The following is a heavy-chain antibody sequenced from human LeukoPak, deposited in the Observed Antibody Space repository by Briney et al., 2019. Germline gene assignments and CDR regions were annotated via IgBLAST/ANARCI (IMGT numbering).Heavy chain of an antibody. CDR3: ARRKLPGVY. Sequence: SETLSLTCTVSGGSISSYYWSWIRQPPGKGLEWIGYIYYSGSTNYNPSLKSRVTISVDTSKNQFSLKLSSVTAADTAVYYCARRKLPGVYWGQGTLVTVSS. J-gene: IGHJ4*02. CDR1: GGSISSYY. V-gene: IGHV4-59*12. D-gene: IGHD5-24*01. CDR2: IYYSGST.